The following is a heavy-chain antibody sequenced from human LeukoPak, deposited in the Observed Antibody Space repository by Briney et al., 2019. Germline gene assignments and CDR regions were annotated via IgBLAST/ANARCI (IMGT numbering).Heavy chain of an antibody. Sequence: SSETLSLTCTVSGGSISSYYWSWIRQPPGKGLEWIGYIYYSGSTNYNPSLKSRVTISVDTSKNQFSLKLSSVTAADTALYYCARHLGPTAFDYWGQGTLVTVSS. D-gene: IGHD3-16*01. CDR3: ARHLGPTAFDY. CDR1: GGSISSYY. V-gene: IGHV4-59*08. CDR2: IYYSGST. J-gene: IGHJ4*02.